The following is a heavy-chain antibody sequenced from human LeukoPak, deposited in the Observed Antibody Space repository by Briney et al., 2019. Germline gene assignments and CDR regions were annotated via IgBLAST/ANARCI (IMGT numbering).Heavy chain of an antibody. CDR1: GFTFSSYG. CDR2: IRYDGSNK. CDR3: AKDGRGAFDI. V-gene: IGHV3-30*02. Sequence: GGSLRLSCAASGFTFSSYGMHWVRQAPGKGLEWVAFIRYDGSNKYYADSVKGRFTISRDNSKNTLYLHVNSLRAEDTAVYYCAKDGRGAFDIWGQGTMVTVSS. J-gene: IGHJ3*02.